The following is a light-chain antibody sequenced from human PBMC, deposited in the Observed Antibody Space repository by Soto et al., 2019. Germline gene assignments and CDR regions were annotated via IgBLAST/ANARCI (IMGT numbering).Light chain of an antibody. CDR2: DAS. CDR1: QDISNY. CDR3: QKYDNTRLT. V-gene: IGKV1-33*01. Sequence: DIQIAHSPSSLSASVGDRVTITCQSSQDISNYLNLYQQKPGKAPKLLIYDASNLETGVPSRFSGSGSRTDFTFNISSLKHEDLAKYSRQKYDNTRLTLGGGTKV. J-gene: IGKJ4*01.